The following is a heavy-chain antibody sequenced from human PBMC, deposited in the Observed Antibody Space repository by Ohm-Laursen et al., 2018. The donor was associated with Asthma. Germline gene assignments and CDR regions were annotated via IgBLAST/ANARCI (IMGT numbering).Heavy chain of an antibody. V-gene: IGHV1-18*01. J-gene: IGHJ4*02. CDR3: ARERGITIFGVVSNYFDY. D-gene: IGHD3-3*01. Sequence: SSVKVSCKASGYTFTSYGISWVRQAPGQGLEWMGWISAYNGNTNYAQKLQGRVTMTTDTSTSTAYMELRSLRSDDTAVYYCARERGITIFGVVSNYFDYWGRGTLVTVSS. CDR2: ISAYNGNT. CDR1: GYTFTSYG.